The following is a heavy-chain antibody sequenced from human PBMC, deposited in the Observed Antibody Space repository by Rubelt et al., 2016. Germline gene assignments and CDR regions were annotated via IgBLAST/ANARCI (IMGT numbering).Heavy chain of an antibody. CDR1: GGSISSYY. CDR3: ASTGDDTTMRFDN. D-gene: IGHD5-18*01. CDR2: IYYSGSA. Sequence: QVQLQESGPGLVKPSETLSLTCTVSGGSISSYYWSWIRQPPGKGLEWIGYIYYSGSATYNPSLKSRVTISVDTSKNQFSLKLGSVTAADTAVYYCASTGDDTTMRFDNWGQGTLVTVSS. V-gene: IGHV4-59*01. J-gene: IGHJ4*02.